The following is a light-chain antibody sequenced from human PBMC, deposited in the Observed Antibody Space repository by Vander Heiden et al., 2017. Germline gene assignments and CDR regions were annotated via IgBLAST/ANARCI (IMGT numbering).Light chain of an antibody. V-gene: IGKV1-8*01. J-gene: IGKJ2*01. CDR2: AAS. CDR1: QGISSY. CDR3: QQDDSYPYT. Sequence: AIRTTQTPSSFSASTGDRVTITCRASQGISSYLAWYQQKPGKAPKLLIYAASTWQSGVPSRFSGSGSGTDFTLTISCLQSEDFATYYCQQDDSYPYTFGQGTKLEIK.